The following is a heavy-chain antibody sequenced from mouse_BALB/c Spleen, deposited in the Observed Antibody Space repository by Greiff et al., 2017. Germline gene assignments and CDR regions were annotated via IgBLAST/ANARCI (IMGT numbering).Heavy chain of an antibody. Sequence: VKVVESGPSLVQPSQSLSITCTVSGFSLTSYGVHWVRQSPGKGLEWLGVIWRGGSTDYNAAFMSRLSITKDNSKSQVFFKMNSLQADDTAIYYCAKGDYYGYVAYAMDYWGQGTSVTVSS. V-gene: IGHV2-5-1*01. CDR3: AKGDYYGYVAYAMDY. D-gene: IGHD1-2*01. CDR2: IWRGGST. J-gene: IGHJ4*01. CDR1: GFSLTSYG.